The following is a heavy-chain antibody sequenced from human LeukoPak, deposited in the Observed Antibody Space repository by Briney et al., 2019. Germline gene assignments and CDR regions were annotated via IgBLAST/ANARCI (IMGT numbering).Heavy chain of an antibody. D-gene: IGHD2-15*01. CDR3: TTDRGIVEHLLFDS. Sequence: PGGSLRLSCAASGFSITNAWMSWVRQGPGKGLEWVGHIKSKSDGGTIYYPAPVKGRFVISRDDSKNTLYLQMDSLKTEDTAVYYCTTDRGIVEHLLFDSWGQGTLVTVSS. J-gene: IGHJ4*02. CDR2: IKSKSDGGTI. V-gene: IGHV3-15*01. CDR1: GFSITNAW.